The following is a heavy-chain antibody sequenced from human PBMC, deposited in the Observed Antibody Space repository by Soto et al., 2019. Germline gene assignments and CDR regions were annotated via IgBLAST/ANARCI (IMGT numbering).Heavy chain of an antibody. J-gene: IGHJ5*02. CDR1: GGSISSHY. Sequence: SETLSLTCTVSGGSISSHYWGWIRQPPGKGLEWIGDIYNSGSTSYNPSLKSRGSISLDTSRNQFSLKLSSVTAADTAVYYCARAWSISPHSWFDPWGQGTRVTVSS. CDR2: IYNSGST. D-gene: IGHD2-15*01. CDR3: ARAWSISPHSWFDP. V-gene: IGHV4-59*11.